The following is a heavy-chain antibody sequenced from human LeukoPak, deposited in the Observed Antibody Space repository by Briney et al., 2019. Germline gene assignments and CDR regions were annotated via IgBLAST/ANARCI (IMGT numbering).Heavy chain of an antibody. J-gene: IGHJ4*02. CDR1: GYTFTSYY. Sequence: GASVKVSCKASGYTFTSYYMHWVRQAPGQGLEWMGIINPSGGSTSYAQKLQGRVTMTTDTSTSTAYMELRSLRSDDTAVYYCARGLSMVRGVIISHYFDYWGQGTLVTVSS. D-gene: IGHD3-10*01. CDR2: INPSGGST. CDR3: ARGLSMVRGVIISHYFDY. V-gene: IGHV1-46*01.